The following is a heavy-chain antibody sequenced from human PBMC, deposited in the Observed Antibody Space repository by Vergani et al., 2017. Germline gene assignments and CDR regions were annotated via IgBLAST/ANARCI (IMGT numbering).Heavy chain of an antibody. Sequence: QVQLVQSGAEVKKPGSSVKVSCKASGGTFSSYAISWVRQAPGQGLEWMGGIIPIFGTANYAQKFQGRVTITADESTSTAYMELSSLRSEDTAVSYCAAGYSYGYYYYYYMDVWGKGTTVTVSS. CDR1: GGTFSSYA. CDR3: AAGYSYGYYYYYYMDV. J-gene: IGHJ6*03. D-gene: IGHD5-18*01. V-gene: IGHV1-69*12. CDR2: IIPIFGTA.